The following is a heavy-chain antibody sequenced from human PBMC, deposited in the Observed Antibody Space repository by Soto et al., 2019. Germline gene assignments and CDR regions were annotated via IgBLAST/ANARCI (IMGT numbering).Heavy chain of an antibody. CDR2: IKSKTDGGTT. CDR3: TKGSGWY. Sequence: EVQLVESGGGLVKPGGSVRLSCAASGFTFNNAWMNWVRQAPGKGLEWFGRIKSKTDGGTTDYAAPVKGRFTISRDDSKNTLYLQMNSLKTEDTSVYYCTKGSGWYWGQGTLVTVSS. J-gene: IGHJ4*02. D-gene: IGHD6-19*01. V-gene: IGHV3-15*07. CDR1: GFTFNNAW.